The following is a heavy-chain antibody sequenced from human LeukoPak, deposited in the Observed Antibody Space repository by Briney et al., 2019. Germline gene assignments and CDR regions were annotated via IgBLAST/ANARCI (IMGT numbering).Heavy chain of an antibody. D-gene: IGHD5-18*01. CDR1: GFTFSRYW. V-gene: IGHV3-43*02. J-gene: IGHJ4*02. CDR2: ISGDGGST. CDR3: AKDVDVDTAMAFDY. Sequence: GGSLRLSCAASGFTFSRYWIHWVRQAPGKGLEWVSLISGDGGSTYYADSVKGRFTISRDNSKNSLYLQMNSLRTEDTALYYCAKDVDVDTAMAFDYWGQGTLVTVSS.